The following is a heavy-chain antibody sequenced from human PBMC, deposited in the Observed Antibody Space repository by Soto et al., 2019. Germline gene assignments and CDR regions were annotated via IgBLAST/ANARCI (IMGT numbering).Heavy chain of an antibody. V-gene: IGHV5-51*03. J-gene: IGHJ3*02. Sequence: VQLVQSGAEVKKPGESLKISCKGSEFSFTTYWIAWVRQMPGEGLKWMGIIYPDDSRTTYSPSFQGQVTISADKSIKNAYLQWSSLKASDTAMYYCARDLDYGGNSEDFDIWGQGTRVTVSS. CDR2: IYPDDSRT. CDR3: ARDLDYGGNSEDFDI. CDR1: EFSFTTYW. D-gene: IGHD4-17*01.